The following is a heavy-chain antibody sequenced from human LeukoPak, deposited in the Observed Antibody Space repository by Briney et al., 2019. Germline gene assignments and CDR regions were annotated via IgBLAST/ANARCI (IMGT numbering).Heavy chain of an antibody. CDR2: VNHRGGL. Sequence: PSETLSLTCAVYGGSLSRYYWAWMRQSPGKGLEWIGEVNHRGGLNYNPSLKSRVTISVDTSKNQLPLKLKSVTAADTATYFCAGGVVVTAMEYWYFDLWGRGTLVTVSS. J-gene: IGHJ2*01. V-gene: IGHV4-34*01. D-gene: IGHD2-21*02. CDR1: GGSLSRYY. CDR3: AGGVVVTAMEYWYFDL.